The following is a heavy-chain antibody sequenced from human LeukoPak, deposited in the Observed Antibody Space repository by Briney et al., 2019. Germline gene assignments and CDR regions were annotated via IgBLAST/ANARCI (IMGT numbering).Heavy chain of an antibody. D-gene: IGHD1-26*01. CDR1: GFTFSSYA. V-gene: IGHV3-23*01. CDR3: AAKGNGYTGIYVFAH. CDR2: ISGSGGST. J-gene: IGHJ4*02. Sequence: GGSLRLSCEASGFTFSSYAMNWVRQAPGKGLVWVSTISGSGGSTYYADSVKGRFTISRDNSKNTLYLQMNSLGAEDSAVYYCAAKGNGYTGIYVFAHWGQGTLVTVSA.